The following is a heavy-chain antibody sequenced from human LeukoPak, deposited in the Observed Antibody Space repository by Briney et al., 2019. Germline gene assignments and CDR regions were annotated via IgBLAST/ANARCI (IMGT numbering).Heavy chain of an antibody. CDR1: GFTVITTD. J-gene: IGHJ4*02. V-gene: IGHV3-53*04. Sequence: PGGSLRLSCAASGFTVITTDMSWVRQAPGKGLEWVSIIYNVDSTYYSDSVKGRFTISRHNSRNTLYLQMNSLSVEDTAVYYCARVSQRGYSFDYWGQGTLVTVSS. D-gene: IGHD5-18*01. CDR2: IYNVDST. CDR3: ARVSQRGYSFDY.